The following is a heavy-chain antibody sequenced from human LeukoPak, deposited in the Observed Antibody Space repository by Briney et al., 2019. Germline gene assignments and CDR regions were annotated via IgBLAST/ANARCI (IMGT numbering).Heavy chain of an antibody. CDR3: AKGGVAYSSAYGMDV. Sequence: GSLTLSCAASGFTFSSYAMSWVRQAPGKGLEWASAISSSGGSTYYADSVKGRFTISRDNSKNTLYLQMNSLRAEDTAVYYCAKGGVAYSSAYGMDVWGQGTTVTVSS. D-gene: IGHD3-10*01. CDR1: GFTFSSYA. CDR2: ISSSGGST. V-gene: IGHV3-23*01. J-gene: IGHJ6*02.